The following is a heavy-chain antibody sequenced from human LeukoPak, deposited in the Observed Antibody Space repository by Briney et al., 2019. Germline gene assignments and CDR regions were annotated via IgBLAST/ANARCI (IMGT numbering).Heavy chain of an antibody. CDR1: RFIFSNSW. Sequence: GGSLRLSCAVPRFIFSNSWMNWVRQAPGKGLGWVANIKQDGSEKYYVDSVEGRFTISRDNAKNSLSLQMNSLRAEDTAVYYCASSLSGTSNYWGQGTLVTVSS. J-gene: IGHJ4*02. CDR2: IKQDGSEK. D-gene: IGHD1-26*01. CDR3: ASSLSGTSNY. V-gene: IGHV3-7*01.